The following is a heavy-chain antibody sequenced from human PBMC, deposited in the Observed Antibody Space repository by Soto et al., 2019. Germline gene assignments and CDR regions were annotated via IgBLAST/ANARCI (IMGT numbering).Heavy chain of an antibody. J-gene: IGHJ4*02. CDR1: WFTFSDYY. D-gene: IGHD3-10*01. CDR3: ARARGWAVQNAIDY. CDR2: ISSSGSTI. V-gene: IGHV3-11*01. Sequence: GGSLRLSWAASWFTFSDYYMSWIRQAPGKGLEWVSYISSSGSTIYYADSVKGRFTISRDNAKNSLYLQMNSLRAEDTAVYYCARARGWAVQNAIDYWGKGTLVTVSS.